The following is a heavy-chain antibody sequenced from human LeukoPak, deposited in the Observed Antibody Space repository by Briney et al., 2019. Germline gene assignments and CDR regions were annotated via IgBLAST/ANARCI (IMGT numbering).Heavy chain of an antibody. CDR1: GYSISSGYY. V-gene: IGHV4-38-2*02. CDR3: ARSLPPYYYGSGSYFDY. D-gene: IGHD3-10*01. CDR2: IYHSGST. J-gene: IGHJ4*02. Sequence: SETLSLTCTVSGYSISSGYYWGWIRQPPGKGLEWIGSIYHSGSTYYNPSLKSRVTISVDTSKNQFSLKLSSVTAADTAVYYCARSLPPYYYGSGSYFDYWGQGTLVTVSS.